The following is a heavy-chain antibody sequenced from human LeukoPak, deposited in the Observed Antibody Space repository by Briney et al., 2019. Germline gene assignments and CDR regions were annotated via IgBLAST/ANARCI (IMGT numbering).Heavy chain of an antibody. CDR2: INDNGGTT. CDR3: AKDYRGSESLFDY. J-gene: IGHJ4*02. CDR1: GFTFSSYA. Sequence: GGSLRLSCAASGFTFSSYAMSWVRQAPGRGLEWVSGINDNGGTTWYADSVKGRFTISRDNSKNTLYLQMNSLRVEDTSLYYCAKDYRGSESLFDYWGQGALVTASS. V-gene: IGHV3-23*01. D-gene: IGHD3-10*01.